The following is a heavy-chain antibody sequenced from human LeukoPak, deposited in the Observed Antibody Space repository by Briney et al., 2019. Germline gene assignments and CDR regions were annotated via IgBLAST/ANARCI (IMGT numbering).Heavy chain of an antibody. CDR1: GYSFTSYW. Sequence: GESLKISCKGSGYSFTSYWIGWVRQMPGRGLEWMGIIYPGDSDTRYSPSFQGQVTISADKSISTAYLQWSSLKASDTAMYYCARRGSYGYSATYYFDYWGQGTLVIVSS. CDR2: IYPGDSDT. J-gene: IGHJ4*02. D-gene: IGHD5-24*01. V-gene: IGHV5-51*01. CDR3: ARRGSYGYSATYYFDY.